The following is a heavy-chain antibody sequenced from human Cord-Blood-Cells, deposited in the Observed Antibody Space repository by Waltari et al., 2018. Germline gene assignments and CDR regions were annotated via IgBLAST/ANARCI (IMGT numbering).Heavy chain of an antibody. Sequence: QVQLQQWGAGLLKPSETLSLTCAVYGGSFSGYYWSWIRQPPGKGLEWIGEINQSGSTNYKPSLKSRVTISVDTSKNQFSLKLSSVTAADTAVYYCARQVKVGATDYWGQGTLVTVSS. J-gene: IGHJ4*02. CDR2: INQSGST. CDR3: ARQVKVGATDY. D-gene: IGHD1-26*01. V-gene: IGHV4-34*01. CDR1: GGSFSGYY.